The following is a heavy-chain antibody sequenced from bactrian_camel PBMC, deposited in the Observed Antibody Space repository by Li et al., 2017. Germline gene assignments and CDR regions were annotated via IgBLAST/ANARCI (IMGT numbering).Heavy chain of an antibody. CDR3: AADRALDDDCYVGSLYTDFAY. D-gene: IGHD3*01. J-gene: IGHJ6*01. Sequence: HVQLVESGGGSVQPGGSLRLSCAISEPPSPGYCVGWFRQAPGNEREGVASIWTGGGNTSTADSVKGRFTISRDNAKSTLYLQMNNLKPEDTAMYYCAADRALDDDCYVGSLYTDFAYWGQGTQVTVS. CDR1: EPPSPGYC. V-gene: IGHV3S1*01. CDR2: IWTGGGNT.